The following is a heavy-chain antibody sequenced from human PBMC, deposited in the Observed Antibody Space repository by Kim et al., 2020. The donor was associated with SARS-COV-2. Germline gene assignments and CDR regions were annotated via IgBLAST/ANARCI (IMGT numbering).Heavy chain of an antibody. CDR2: IIPILGIA. D-gene: IGHD1-26*01. Sequence: SVKVSCKASGGTFSSYAISWVRQAPGQGLEWMGRIIPILGIANYAQKFQGRVTITADKSTSTAYMELSSLRSEDTAVYYCARKGGWELLLPSGGDDYWGQGTLVTVSS. J-gene: IGHJ4*02. CDR1: GGTFSSYA. CDR3: ARKGGWELLLPSGGDDY. V-gene: IGHV1-69*04.